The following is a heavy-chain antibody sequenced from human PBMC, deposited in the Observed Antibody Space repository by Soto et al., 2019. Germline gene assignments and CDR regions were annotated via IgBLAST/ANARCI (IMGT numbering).Heavy chain of an antibody. CDR3: ARGIGGGYYGSGSYYNPPDY. V-gene: IGHV3-33*01. Sequence: PGGSLRLSCAASGFTFSNYGMHWVRQAPGKGLEWVAVIWYDGSNKYYTDSVKGRFTISRDNSKNTLYLQMNSLRAEDTAVYYCARGIGGGYYGSGSYYNPPDYWGQGTLVTVSS. D-gene: IGHD3-10*01. CDR2: IWYDGSNK. J-gene: IGHJ4*01. CDR1: GFTFSNYG.